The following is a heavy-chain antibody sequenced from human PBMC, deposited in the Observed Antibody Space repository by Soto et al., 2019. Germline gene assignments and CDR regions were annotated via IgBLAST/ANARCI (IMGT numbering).Heavy chain of an antibody. V-gene: IGHV3-23*01. CDR1: GFTFSKFA. CDR2: ISGSGGST. D-gene: IGHD2-15*01. CDR3: AKALLYCSGGSCPY. J-gene: IGHJ1*01. Sequence: GGSLRLSCVASGFTFSKFAMNWVRQAPGKGLEWVSAISGSGGSTYYADSVKGRFTISRDNYKNTLYLQMNSLRAEDTAVYYCAKALLYCSGGSCPYWGQGTRVTVSS.